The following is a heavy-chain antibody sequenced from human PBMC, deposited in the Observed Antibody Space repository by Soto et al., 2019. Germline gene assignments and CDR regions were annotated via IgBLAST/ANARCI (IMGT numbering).Heavy chain of an antibody. Sequence: SETLSLTCTVSGGSISSSSYYWGWIRQPPGKGLEWIGSIYYSGSTYYNPSLKSRVTISVDTSKNQFSLKLSSVTAADTSVYYCARPLYAAAASRWGFDLWGQGTLVTVSS. D-gene: IGHD2-2*01. V-gene: IGHV4-39*01. CDR2: IYYSGST. J-gene: IGHJ5*02. CDR3: ARPLYAAAASRWGFDL. CDR1: GGSISSSSYY.